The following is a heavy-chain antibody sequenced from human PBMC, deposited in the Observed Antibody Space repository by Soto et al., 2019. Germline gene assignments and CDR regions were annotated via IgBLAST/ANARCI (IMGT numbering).Heavy chain of an antibody. Sequence: GGSLRLSCAASGFTFSRYWMHWVRQAPGKGLVWVSLIKSDGSASYADSVKGRFTISRDNAKNTLYLQMNSLRPEDTALYYCAKCRSSWVQSGLDVWGQGTTVTVSS. CDR1: GFTFSRYW. CDR2: IKSDGSA. V-gene: IGHV3-74*01. CDR3: AKCRSSWVQSGLDV. J-gene: IGHJ6*02.